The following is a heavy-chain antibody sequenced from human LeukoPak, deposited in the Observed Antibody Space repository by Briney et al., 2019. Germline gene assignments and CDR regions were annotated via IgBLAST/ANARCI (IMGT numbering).Heavy chain of an antibody. Sequence: GGSLRLSCAASGFTFSSYWMNWVRQAPGKGLEWVANIKQDGSEKYYVDSVKGRFTISRDNAKNSLYLQMNSLRVEDTAVYYCARDGAPDAHCSSSSCAIRWGQGTLVTVSS. D-gene: IGHD2-2*01. V-gene: IGHV3-7*01. CDR1: GFTFSSYW. J-gene: IGHJ4*02. CDR3: ARDGAPDAHCSSSSCAIR. CDR2: IKQDGSEK.